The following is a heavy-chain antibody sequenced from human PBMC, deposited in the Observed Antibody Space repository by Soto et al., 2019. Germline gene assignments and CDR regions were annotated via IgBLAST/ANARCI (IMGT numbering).Heavy chain of an antibody. CDR2: ITGRGGTT. CDR1: GFAFSNDA. CDR3: AKDRPNVYGSGNYSKAGGDY. D-gene: IGHD3-10*01. Sequence: EVQLLDSGGGLVQPGGSLRLSCAASGFAFSNDAMSWGLQAPGKGPQWVSSITGRGGTTYYEDSVKGRFTMSRDNSKNTLYLQMNSLRAEDTAVYDCAKDRPNVYGSGNYSKAGGDYWGQGTLVTVSS. J-gene: IGHJ4*02. V-gene: IGHV3-23*01.